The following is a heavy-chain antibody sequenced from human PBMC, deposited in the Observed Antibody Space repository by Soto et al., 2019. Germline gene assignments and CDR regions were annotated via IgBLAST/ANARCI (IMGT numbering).Heavy chain of an antibody. V-gene: IGHV1-8*01. D-gene: IGHD3-3*01. CDR3: ARGQRRYDFWSGYYLGYTNLNGMDV. Sequence: GASVKVSCKASGYTFTSYDINWVRQATGQGLEWMGWMNPNSGNTGYAQKFQGRVTMTGNTSISTAYMELSSLRSEDTAVYYCARGQRRYDFWSGYYLGYTNLNGMDVWGQGTTVTVSS. CDR2: MNPNSGNT. J-gene: IGHJ6*02. CDR1: GYTFTSYD.